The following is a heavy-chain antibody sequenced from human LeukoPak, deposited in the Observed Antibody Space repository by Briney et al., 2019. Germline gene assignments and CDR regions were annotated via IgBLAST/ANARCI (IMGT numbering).Heavy chain of an antibody. V-gene: IGHV1-2*02. J-gene: IGHJ6*03. Sequence: ASVKVSCKASGYTFTGYYMHWVRQAPGQGLEWMGWINPNSGGTNYAQKFQGRVTMTRDTSISTAYMELSRLRSDDTAVYYCARETLWFGELHHYYYYMDVWGKGTTVTVSS. CDR2: INPNSGGT. CDR1: GYTFTGYY. CDR3: ARETLWFGELHHYYYYMDV. D-gene: IGHD3-10*01.